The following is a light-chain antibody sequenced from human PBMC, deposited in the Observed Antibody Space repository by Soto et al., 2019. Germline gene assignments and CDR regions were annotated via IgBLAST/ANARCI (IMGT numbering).Light chain of an antibody. J-gene: IGKJ1*01. Sequence: EIVMTQSPATLSVSPGERATLSCSASQSVSSNLAWYQQKPGQAPRLLIYGASTRATGIPARFSGSGSGTEFTPTISSLQSEDFAVYYCQQYNNWPPWTFGQGTKVDIK. V-gene: IGKV3-15*01. CDR3: QQYNNWPPWT. CDR2: GAS. CDR1: QSVSSN.